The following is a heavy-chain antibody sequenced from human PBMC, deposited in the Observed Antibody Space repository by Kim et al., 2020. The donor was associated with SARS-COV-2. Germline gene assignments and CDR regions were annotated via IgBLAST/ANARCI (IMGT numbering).Heavy chain of an antibody. J-gene: IGHJ3*01. CDR3: AKAVYSRGKNTLDT. V-gene: IGHV3-64D*06. Sequence: GGSLRLSCSASGFIFSDYAMYWARQAPGKGLEYVSSITFNGGKQMYADSAKGRFTIARNDSRNLIYLHLTNLRPEDTAVYCCAKAVYSRGKNTLDTWGRGTTVVVSS. CDR1: GFIFSDYA. D-gene: IGHD5-12*01. CDR2: ITFNGGKQ.